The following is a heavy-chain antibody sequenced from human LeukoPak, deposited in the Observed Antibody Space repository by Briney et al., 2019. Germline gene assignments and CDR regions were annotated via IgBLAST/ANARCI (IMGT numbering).Heavy chain of an antibody. CDR2: ISYDATTK. Sequence: GRSLGLSCAAYGFTFSSYAMHCKRQAPGKALEPKALISYDATTKYNPDSVKGRFTISRDNSKKTLYMQMNSPRAKETVVYYCARERDYYDSSGPYAFDIWGQGTMVTVSS. J-gene: IGHJ3*02. CDR3: ARERDYYDSSGPYAFDI. V-gene: IGHV3-30-3*01. D-gene: IGHD3-22*01. CDR1: GFTFSSYA.